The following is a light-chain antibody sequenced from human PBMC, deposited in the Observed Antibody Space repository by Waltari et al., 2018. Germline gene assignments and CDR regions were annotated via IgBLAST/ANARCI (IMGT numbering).Light chain of an antibody. Sequence: QSVVTQPPSASGTPGQTVTISCSGSSSNIGTKYVYWYQQFPRTAPKLLIYMNNKRLSGVPDRFSASKSGTSASLAISGLRSEDEADYYCAVWDDSLDGRVFGGGTKLTVL. J-gene: IGLJ3*02. CDR3: AVWDDSLDGRV. CDR2: MNN. CDR1: SSNIGTKY. V-gene: IGLV1-47*01.